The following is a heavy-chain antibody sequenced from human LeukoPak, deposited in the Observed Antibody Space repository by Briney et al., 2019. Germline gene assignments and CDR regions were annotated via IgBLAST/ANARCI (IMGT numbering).Heavy chain of an antibody. CDR3: ARDSDLDDRSCYYY. CDR2: INPNSGGT. V-gene: IGHV1-2*02. D-gene: IGHD2-2*01. CDR1: GYTFTGYY. Sequence: GASVKVSCKASGYTFTGYYMHWVRQAPGQGLEWMGWINPNSGGTNYAQKFQGRVTMTRDTSISTAYMELSRLRSDDTAVYYCARDSDLDDRSCYYYWGQGTLVTVSS. J-gene: IGHJ4*02.